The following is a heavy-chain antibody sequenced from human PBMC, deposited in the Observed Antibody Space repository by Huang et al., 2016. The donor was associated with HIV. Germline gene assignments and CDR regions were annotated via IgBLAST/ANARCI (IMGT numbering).Heavy chain of an antibody. J-gene: IGHJ4*02. CDR2: IRNDGMKK. D-gene: IGHD3-22*01. V-gene: IGHV3-33*04. Sequence: VQLIESGGGVVQPGKSLRLSCATSGFILCKYGMHWVRQAPGKGVKGVEFIRNDGMKKNYADSVRGRFTVGRDNGNNTLFLQMRSLGVDDTAVYYCARGDYYDSSGYHPGYFDYWGQGILVTVSS. CDR1: GFILCKYG. CDR3: ARGDYYDSSGYHPGYFDY.